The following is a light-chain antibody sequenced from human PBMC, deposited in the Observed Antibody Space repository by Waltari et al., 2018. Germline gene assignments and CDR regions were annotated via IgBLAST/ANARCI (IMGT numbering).Light chain of an antibody. V-gene: IGLV1-47*01. J-gene: IGLJ3*02. CDR2: RNN. CDR3: AAWDDSLNGVV. Sequence: QSVMTQPPSASATPGQRVILSCSGSSSNIGSNFVSWYQHFPGTAPKLLIYRNNQPPSGVPDRVSGSKSGTSASLAIGGLRSEDEAGYYCAAWDDSLNGVVFGGGTKLTVL. CDR1: SSNIGSNF.